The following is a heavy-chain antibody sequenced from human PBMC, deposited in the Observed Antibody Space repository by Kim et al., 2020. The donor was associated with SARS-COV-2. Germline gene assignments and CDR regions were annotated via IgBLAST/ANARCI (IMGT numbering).Heavy chain of an antibody. Sequence: GGSLRLSCAASGFTFSSYGMHWVRQAPGKGLEWVAVISYDGSNKYYADSVKGRFTISRDNSKNTLYLQMNSLRAEDTAVYYCAKDHQQLVRHYYYYYGMDVWGQGTTVTVSS. V-gene: IGHV3-30*18. J-gene: IGHJ6*02. CDR3: AKDHQQLVRHYYYYYGMDV. CDR2: ISYDGSNK. CDR1: GFTFSSYG. D-gene: IGHD6-13*01.